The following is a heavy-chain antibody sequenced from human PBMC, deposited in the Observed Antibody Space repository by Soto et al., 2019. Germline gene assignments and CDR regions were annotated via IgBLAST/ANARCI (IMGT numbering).Heavy chain of an antibody. D-gene: IGHD3-10*01. V-gene: IGHV3-23*01. CDR1: GFTFSSCA. CDR3: AKERRRVPYFDY. Sequence: GSLRLSCAASGFTFSSCAMSWVRQAQGKGLEWVSAISGSGGSTYSADSVKGQFTISRHNSKNTLYLQMNSLRAEDTAVYYCAKERRRVPYFDYWGQGTLVTVSS. CDR2: ISGSGGST. J-gene: IGHJ4*02.